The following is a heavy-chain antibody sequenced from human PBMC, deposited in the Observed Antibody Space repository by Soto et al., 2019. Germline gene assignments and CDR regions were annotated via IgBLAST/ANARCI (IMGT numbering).Heavy chain of an antibody. V-gene: IGHV3-33*01. CDR3: AREIRDSSWYSDY. Sequence: QVQLVESGGGVVQPGRSLRLSCAASGFTFSSYGMHWVRQAPGKGLEWVAVIWYDGSNKYYADSVKGRFTISRDNSKNTLYLQMNSLRAEDTAVYYCAREIRDSSWYSDYWGQGTLVTVSS. CDR1: GFTFSSYG. J-gene: IGHJ4*02. D-gene: IGHD6-13*01. CDR2: IWYDGSNK.